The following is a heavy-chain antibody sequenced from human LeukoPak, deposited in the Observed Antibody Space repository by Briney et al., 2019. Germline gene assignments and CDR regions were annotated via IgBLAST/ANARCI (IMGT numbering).Heavy chain of an antibody. CDR3: ARGVHPRNAFDI. D-gene: IGHD1-1*01. CDR1: GFTFSSYW. CDR2: MNNDGSTT. V-gene: IGHV3-74*03. J-gene: IGHJ3*02. Sequence: GGSLTLSCSASGFTFSSYWMHCVGQAPGKGLVWVSRMNNDGSTTTYADSVKGRFTISSDNAKNTQYLQMNSLRAEDTAVYYCARGVHPRNAFDIWGQETMVTVSS.